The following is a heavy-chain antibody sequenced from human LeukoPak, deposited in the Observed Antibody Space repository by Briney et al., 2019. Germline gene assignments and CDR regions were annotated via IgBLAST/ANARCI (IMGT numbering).Heavy chain of an antibody. D-gene: IGHD3-3*01. CDR2: INPNSGGT. J-gene: IGHJ3*02. CDR1: GYTFTGYS. Sequence: ASVKVSCKASGYTFTGYSMHWVRQAPGQGLEWMGWINPNSGGTNYAQKFQGRVTMTRDTSISTAYMDLSRLRSDHTAVYYCARGGAGAYYDFWSGSDDFDIWGQGTMVTVFS. V-gene: IGHV1-2*02. CDR3: ARGGAGAYYDFWSGSDDFDI.